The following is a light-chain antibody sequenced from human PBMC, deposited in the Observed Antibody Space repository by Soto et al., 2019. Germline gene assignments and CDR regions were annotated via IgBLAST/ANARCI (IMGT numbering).Light chain of an antibody. J-gene: IGKJ4*01. CDR2: DAF. V-gene: IGKV3-15*01. CDR1: QSVGSK. Sequence: EVVMTQSPATLSVSPGERATLSCRASQSVGSKLAWYQQKPGQAPRLLIFDAFTRATGIPARFSGSGSGTEFTLFISSVQSEDFAVYYCQHYNNWPPLTFGGGTKVEI. CDR3: QHYNNWPPLT.